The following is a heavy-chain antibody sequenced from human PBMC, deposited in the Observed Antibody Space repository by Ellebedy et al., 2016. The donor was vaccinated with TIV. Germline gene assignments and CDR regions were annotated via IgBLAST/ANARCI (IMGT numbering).Heavy chain of an antibody. J-gene: IGHJ3*02. CDR1: GFTFSSYW. CDR3: AKLGHHYDSSGYYEKGAFNI. CDR2: INSDGSST. V-gene: IGHV3-74*01. D-gene: IGHD3-22*01. Sequence: PGGSLRLSCAASGFTFSSYWMHWVRQAPGKGLVWVSRINSDGSSTSYADSVKGRFTISRDNAKNTLYLQMSSLRAEDSAVYYCAKLGHHYDSSGYYEKGAFNIWGQGTMVTVSS.